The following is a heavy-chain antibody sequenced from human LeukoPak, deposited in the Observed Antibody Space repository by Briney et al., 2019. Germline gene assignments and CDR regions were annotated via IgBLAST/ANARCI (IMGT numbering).Heavy chain of an antibody. D-gene: IGHD3-9*01. J-gene: IGHJ4*02. Sequence: GGSLGLSCAASGFTFSTYAMGWVRQAPGKGLEWVSAISGSGGSTYYADSVKGRFTISRDNSKNTLYLQMNSLRAEDTAVYYCAKGVLRYFDWLAFFDYWGQGTLVTVSS. CDR3: AKGVLRYFDWLAFFDY. CDR2: ISGSGGST. CDR1: GFTFSTYA. V-gene: IGHV3-23*01.